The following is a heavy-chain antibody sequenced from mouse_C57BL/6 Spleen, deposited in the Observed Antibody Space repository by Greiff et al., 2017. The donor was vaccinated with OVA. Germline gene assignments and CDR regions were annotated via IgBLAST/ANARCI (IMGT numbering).Heavy chain of an antibody. V-gene: IGHV1-64*01. D-gene: IGHD2-3*01. J-gene: IGHJ4*01. CDR2: IHPNSGST. CDR1: GYTFTSYW. CDR3: ARQEDDGYYVYAMDY. Sequence: QVQLQQPGAELVKPGASVKLSCKASGYTFTSYWMPWVKQRPGQGLEWIGMIHPNSGSTNYNEKFKSKATLTVDKSSSTAYMQLSSLTSEDSAVYYCARQEDDGYYVYAMDYWGQGTSVTVSS.